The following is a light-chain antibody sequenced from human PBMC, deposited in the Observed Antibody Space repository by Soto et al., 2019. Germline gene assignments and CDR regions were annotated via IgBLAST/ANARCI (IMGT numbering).Light chain of an antibody. V-gene: IGKV3-20*01. Sequence: EVVLTQSHGTLSLSPGERATLSCRASQSVSSSYLAWYQQKPGQAPRLLIYGASSRATGIPDRFSGSGSGTDFTLTFSRLEPEDFAVYYCQQYGSSPPITFGQGTRLEIK. J-gene: IGKJ5*01. CDR2: GAS. CDR3: QQYGSSPPIT. CDR1: QSVSSSY.